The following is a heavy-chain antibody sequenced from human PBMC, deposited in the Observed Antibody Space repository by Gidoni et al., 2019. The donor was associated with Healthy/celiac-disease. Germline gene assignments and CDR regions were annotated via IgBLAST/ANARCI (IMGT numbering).Heavy chain of an antibody. D-gene: IGHD1-26*01. CDR1: RGSISSYY. Sequence: QVQLQESGPGLVKPSETLSLTCTVSRGSISSYYWSWIRQPPGKGLEWIGYIYYSGSTNYNPSLKSRVTISVDTSKNQFSLKLSSVTAADTAVYYCAREGGASENWFDPWGQGTLVTVSS. V-gene: IGHV4-59*01. CDR3: AREGGASENWFDP. J-gene: IGHJ5*02. CDR2: IYYSGST.